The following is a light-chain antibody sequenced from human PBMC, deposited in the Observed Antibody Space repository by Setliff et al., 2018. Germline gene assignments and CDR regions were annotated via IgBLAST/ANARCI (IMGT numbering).Light chain of an antibody. CDR1: TSNIGSNY. CDR3: LSWDSRLSASV. J-gene: IGLJ2*01. V-gene: IGLV1-51*01. CDR2: DNN. Sequence: QSVLTQPPSVSAAPGQRVTISCSGSTSNIGSNYVSWYQQLPGTAPKLLIYDNNERPSEIPDRFSGSKSGTSATLDIAGLQTGDEADYYCLSWDSRLSASVFGGGTKVTVL.